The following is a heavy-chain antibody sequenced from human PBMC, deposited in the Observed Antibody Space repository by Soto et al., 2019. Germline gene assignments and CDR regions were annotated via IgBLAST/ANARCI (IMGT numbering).Heavy chain of an antibody. CDR2: ISGSGGST. J-gene: IGHJ5*01. Sequence: EVQLLESGGGLVQPGGSLRLSCAASGFTFSSYAMSWVRQAPGKGLEWVSTISGSGGSTFYADSVKGRFTISRDTSKSTLFLQMNSRRAEDTAVYYCAKDRGRGYDWFDSWGQGTLVTVSS. CDR1: GFTFSSYA. V-gene: IGHV3-23*01. CDR3: AKDRGRGYDWFDS. D-gene: IGHD5-12*01.